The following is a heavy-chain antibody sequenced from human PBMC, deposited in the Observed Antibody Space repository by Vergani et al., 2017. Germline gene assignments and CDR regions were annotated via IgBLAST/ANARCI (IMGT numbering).Heavy chain of an antibody. Sequence: QLQLQESGSGLVKPSQTLSLTCAVSGGSISSGGYSWSWIRQPPGKGLEWIGYIYHSWSTYYNPSLKSRVTISVDRSKNQFSRKLSSVTAADTAVYYCARGYCSSTSCFNWFDPWGQGTLVTVSS. CDR2: IYHSWST. D-gene: IGHD2-2*01. CDR3: ARGYCSSTSCFNWFDP. J-gene: IGHJ5*02. CDR1: GGSISSGGYS. V-gene: IGHV4-30-2*01.